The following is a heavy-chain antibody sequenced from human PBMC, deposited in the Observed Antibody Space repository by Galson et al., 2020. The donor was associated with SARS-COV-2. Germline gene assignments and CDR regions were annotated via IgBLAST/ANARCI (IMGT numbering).Heavy chain of an antibody. D-gene: IGHD6-13*01. CDR2: IKPNSGGT. J-gene: IGHJ4*02. Sequence: ASVKVSCKSSGYTFTDYYIHWVRQAPGQGLEWMGWIKPNSGGTNYAQKFQGRVTMTRDTSISTAYMELSRLGSDDTAVYYCTRDSSGTIWGQGTLVTVSS. CDR3: TRDSSGTI. CDR1: GYTFTDYY. V-gene: IGHV1-2*02.